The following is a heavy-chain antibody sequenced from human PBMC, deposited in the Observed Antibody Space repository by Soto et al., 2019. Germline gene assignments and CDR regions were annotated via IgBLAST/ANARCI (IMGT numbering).Heavy chain of an antibody. CDR1: GGSIISGGYY. J-gene: IGHJ4*02. CDR2: IYYSGST. Sequence: QVQLQESGPGLVKPSQTLSLTCTVSGGSIISGGYYWSWIRQHPGKGLEWIGYIYYSGSTYYNPSLKSRVTISVDTSKNQFSLKLSSVTAADTAVYYCARDRGTYSSSSPFDYWGQGTLVTVSS. V-gene: IGHV4-31*03. CDR3: ARDRGTYSSSSPFDY. D-gene: IGHD6-6*01.